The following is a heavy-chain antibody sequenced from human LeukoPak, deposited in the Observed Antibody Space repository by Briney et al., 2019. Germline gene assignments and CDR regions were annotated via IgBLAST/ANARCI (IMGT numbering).Heavy chain of an antibody. Sequence: QSGGSLRLSCAASGFTFSSYGMHWVRQAPGKGLEWMAFIRYDGSNKYYADSVKGRFTISRDNSKNTLYLQMNSLRAEDTAVYYCAKDLNYYDSSGKGLDYWGQGTLVTVSS. J-gene: IGHJ4*02. CDR3: AKDLNYYDSSGKGLDY. V-gene: IGHV3-30*02. CDR2: IRYDGSNK. CDR1: GFTFSSYG. D-gene: IGHD3-22*01.